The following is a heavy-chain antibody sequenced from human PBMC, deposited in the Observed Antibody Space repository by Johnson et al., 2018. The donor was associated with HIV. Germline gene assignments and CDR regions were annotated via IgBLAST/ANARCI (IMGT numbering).Heavy chain of an antibody. J-gene: IGHJ3*02. V-gene: IGHV3-33*01. Sequence: QVPLVESGGGVVQPGRSLRLSCAASGFTFSNYGMHWVRQAPGKGLEWVAVTWFDGSNKYYADSVKGRFTISRDNSKNTLYLQMNSLRAEDTAVYYCAIGRGEFPRHAFDIWGQGTMVTVSS. CDR3: AIGRGEFPRHAFDI. CDR2: TWFDGSNK. CDR1: GFTFSNYG. D-gene: IGHD3-10*01.